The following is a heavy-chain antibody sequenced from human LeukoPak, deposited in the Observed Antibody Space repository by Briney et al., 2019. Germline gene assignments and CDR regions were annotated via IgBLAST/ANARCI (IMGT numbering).Heavy chain of an antibody. J-gene: IGHJ4*02. CDR3: GRDNGDYVLDY. V-gene: IGHV1-2*02. Sequence: VSVKVSCKASGYTFTDYYMHWVRQAPGQGLEWVGWINPNSGDTKYAQKFQGRVTMTRDTSISTAYMEVSRLRSEDTAVYYCGRDNGDYVLDYWGQGTLVTVSS. CDR1: GYTFTDYY. CDR2: INPNSGDT. D-gene: IGHD4-17*01.